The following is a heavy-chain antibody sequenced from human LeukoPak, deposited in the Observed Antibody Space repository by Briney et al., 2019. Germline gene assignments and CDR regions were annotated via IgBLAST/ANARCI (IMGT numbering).Heavy chain of an antibody. CDR1: GFTFDDYG. D-gene: IGHD3-10*01. Sequence: GGSLRLSCAASGFTFDDYGMTWVRQAPGKGLEWVSGINWNGGRTGYADSVKGRFTISRDNAQNSLYLQMNSLRAEDTAVYYCARDLAQSDYYGSGSFGYWGQGTLVTVSS. V-gene: IGHV3-20*04. CDR3: ARDLAQSDYYGSGSFGY. CDR2: INWNGGRT. J-gene: IGHJ4*02.